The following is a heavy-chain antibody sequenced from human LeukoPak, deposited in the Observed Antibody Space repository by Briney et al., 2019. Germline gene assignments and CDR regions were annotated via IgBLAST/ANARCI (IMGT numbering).Heavy chain of an antibody. V-gene: IGHV4-38-2*01. CDR3: ARLLEWLSPLDY. CDR1: GYSISSGYY. Sequence: PSETLSLTCAVSGYSISSGYYWGWIRQPPGKGLEWIGSIYHSGSTYYNPSLKSRVTISVDTSKNQFSLKLSSVTAADTAVYYCARLLEWLSPLDYWGQGTLVTVSS. J-gene: IGHJ4*02. D-gene: IGHD3-3*01. CDR2: IYHSGST.